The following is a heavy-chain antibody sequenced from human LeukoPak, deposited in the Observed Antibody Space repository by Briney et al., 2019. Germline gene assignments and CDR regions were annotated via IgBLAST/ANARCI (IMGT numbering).Heavy chain of an antibody. J-gene: IGHJ6*02. V-gene: IGHV3-23*01. CDR3: VRSTGYFYYGMDV. CDR2: ISGGGST. CDR1: GLSFSNYA. Sequence: GGSLRLSCAASGLSFSNYAIYWVRQAPGEGLEWVSVISGGGSTTYADSVKSRFTISRDNSRNTVYLQMDNLRVEDMAVYYCVRSTGYFYYGMDVWGQGTTVTVS.